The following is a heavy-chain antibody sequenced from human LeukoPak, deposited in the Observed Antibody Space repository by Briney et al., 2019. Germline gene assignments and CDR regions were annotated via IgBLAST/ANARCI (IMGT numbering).Heavy chain of an antibody. CDR3: ARMYYYDPAWFDP. Sequence: GGSLRLSCAASGFTFSDYYMSWIRQAPGKGLEWVSYISSSGSTIYYADSVKGRFTISRDNAKNSLYLQMNSLRAEDTSVYYCARMYYYDPAWFDPWGQGTLVTVSS. CDR1: GFTFSDYY. J-gene: IGHJ5*02. V-gene: IGHV3-11*04. CDR2: ISSSGSTI. D-gene: IGHD3-22*01.